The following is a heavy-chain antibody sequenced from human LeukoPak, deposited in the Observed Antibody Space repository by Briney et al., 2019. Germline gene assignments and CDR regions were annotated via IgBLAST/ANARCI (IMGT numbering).Heavy chain of an antibody. CDR1: GGSISSYY. CDR2: IYYSGST. CDR3: ARADSSGWYLLNY. V-gene: IGHV4-59*01. D-gene: IGHD6-19*01. J-gene: IGHJ4*02. Sequence: SETLSLTCTVTGGSISSYYWSWIRQPPGKGLEWIGYIYYSGSTNYNPSLKSRVTISVDTSKNQFSLKLSSVTAADTAVYYCARADSSGWYLLNYWGQGTLVTVSS.